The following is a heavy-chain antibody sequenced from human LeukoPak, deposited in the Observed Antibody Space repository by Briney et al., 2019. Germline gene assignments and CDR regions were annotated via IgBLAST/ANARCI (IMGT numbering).Heavy chain of an antibody. D-gene: IGHD3-22*01. CDR1: GYTLTELS. CDR3: ARGEVYDSSGEFDY. J-gene: IGHJ4*02. Sequence: ASVKVSCKVSGYTLTELSMHWVRQAPGKGLEWMGGFDPEDGETIYAQKLQGRVTMTTDTSTSTAYMELRSLRSDDTAVYYCARGEVYDSSGEFDYWGQGTLVTVSS. V-gene: IGHV1-24*01. CDR2: FDPEDGET.